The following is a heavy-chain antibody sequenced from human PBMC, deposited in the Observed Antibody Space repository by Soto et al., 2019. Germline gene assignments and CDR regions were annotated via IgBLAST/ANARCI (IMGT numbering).Heavy chain of an antibody. V-gene: IGHV3-49*03. CDR2: IRGRAYGRTT. J-gene: IGHJ4*02. Sequence: GGSLRLSCITSGFSFGGYAMSWFRQAPGKGLEWVGFIRGRAYGRTTEYAASVRGRFTISRDDSASVAYLQMTSLKTEDTGVYYCSRGMYTAYETAPLAFDYWGQGTLVTVSS. CDR3: SRGMYTAYETAPLAFDY. D-gene: IGHD5-12*01. CDR1: GFSFGGYA.